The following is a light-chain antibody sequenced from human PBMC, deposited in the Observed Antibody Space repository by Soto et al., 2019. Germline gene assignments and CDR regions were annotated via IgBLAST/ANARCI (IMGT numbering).Light chain of an antibody. V-gene: IGLV1-40*01. Sequence: VLTQPPSLSGAPGQRVTISCTGSGSNIGAPYDVHWYQHLPGTAPKLLIYGSTNRPSGVPGRFSGSKSGTSASLAITGLQAEDEADYYCQSYDSSLSGYVFGAGTKATVL. CDR1: GSNIGAPYD. CDR2: GST. CDR3: QSYDSSLSGYV. J-gene: IGLJ1*01.